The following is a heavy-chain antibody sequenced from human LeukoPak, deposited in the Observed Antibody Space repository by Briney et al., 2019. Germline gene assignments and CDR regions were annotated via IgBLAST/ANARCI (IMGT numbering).Heavy chain of an antibody. J-gene: IGHJ5*02. V-gene: IGHV4-59*01. D-gene: IGHD3-10*01. CDR1: GGSISSYY. Sequence: SETLSLTCTASGGSISSYYWSWIRQPPGKGLEWIGYIYYSGSTNNNPSLKSRVTISVDTSKNQFSLTLSSVIAADTAVYYCAREGGYGELSQGYNWFDPWGQGTLVTVSS. CDR3: AREGGYGELSQGYNWFDP. CDR2: IYYSGST.